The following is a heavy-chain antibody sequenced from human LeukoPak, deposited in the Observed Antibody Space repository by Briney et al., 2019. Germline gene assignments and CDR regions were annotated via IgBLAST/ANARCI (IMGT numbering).Heavy chain of an antibody. CDR2: INSDESST. CDR1: GFTFSEYW. V-gene: IGHV3-74*01. CDR3: VRGGVFGRNGMDV. D-gene: IGHD6-13*01. Sequence: GGSLRLSCAASGFTFSEYWMHWVRQTPGKGLVWVSRINSDESSTNYADSVKGRFTISGDNAKNTMYLQMNSLRVEDTAVYYCVRGGVFGRNGMDVWGQGTTVTVSS. J-gene: IGHJ6*02.